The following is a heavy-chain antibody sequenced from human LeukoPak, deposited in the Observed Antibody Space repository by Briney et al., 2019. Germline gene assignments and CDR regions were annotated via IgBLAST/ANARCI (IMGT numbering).Heavy chain of an antibody. V-gene: IGHV3-23*01. J-gene: IGHJ4*02. D-gene: IGHD6-13*01. CDR1: GFSFSTYA. CDR3: AILPGYSSGWYEVNY. Sequence: PGGSLRLSCAASGFSFSTYALTWVRQAPGKGLEWVSSISGSAGSTYYADSVKGRFTISRDNSKNTLYLQMNSPRAEDTAVYYCAILPGYSSGWYEVNYWGQGTLVTVSS. CDR2: ISGSAGST.